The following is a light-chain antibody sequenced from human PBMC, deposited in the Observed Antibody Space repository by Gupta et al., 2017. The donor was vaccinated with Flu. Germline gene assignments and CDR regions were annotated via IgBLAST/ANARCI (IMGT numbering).Light chain of an antibody. CDR2: WAS. CDR1: QSVLYSSNNKNN. CDR3: RQYHSHPLT. Sequence: IVMTQSPDSLAVSLGERATINCKSSQSVLYSSNNKNNLAWYQQKPGQPPKLLIYWASSREAGVPDRFSGSGSGTDFTLTISSLQAEDVAVYYCRQYHSHPLTFGGGTKVVIK. V-gene: IGKV4-1*01. J-gene: IGKJ4*01.